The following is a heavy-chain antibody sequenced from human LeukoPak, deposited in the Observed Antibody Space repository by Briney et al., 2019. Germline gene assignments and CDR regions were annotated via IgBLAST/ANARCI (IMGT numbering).Heavy chain of an antibody. CDR3: ARCSSSNWFDP. J-gene: IGHJ5*02. V-gene: IGHV4-39*07. Sequence: SETLSLTCTVSGGSISSSSYYWGWIRQPPGKGLEWIGSIYTSGSTNYNPSLKSRVTMSVDTSKNQFSLKLSSVTAADTAVYYCARCSSSNWFDPWGQGTLVTVSS. D-gene: IGHD6-6*01. CDR1: GGSISSSSYY. CDR2: IYTSGST.